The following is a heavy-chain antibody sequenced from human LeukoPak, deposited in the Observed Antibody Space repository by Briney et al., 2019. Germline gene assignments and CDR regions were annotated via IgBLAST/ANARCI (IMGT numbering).Heavy chain of an antibody. CDR2: IIPIFGTA. V-gene: IGHV1-69*01. CDR1: GGTFSSYA. J-gene: IGHJ4*02. D-gene: IGHD6-13*01. Sequence: ASVKVSCKASGGTFSSYAISWVRQAPGQGLEWMGGIIPIFGTANYAQKFQGRVTITADESTSTAYMELSSLRSEDTAVYYCASRHSYSSSWYYYFDYWGQGTLVTVSS. CDR3: ASRHSYSSSWYYYFDY.